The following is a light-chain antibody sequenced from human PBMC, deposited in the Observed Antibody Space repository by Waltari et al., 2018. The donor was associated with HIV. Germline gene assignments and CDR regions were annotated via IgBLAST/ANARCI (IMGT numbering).Light chain of an antibody. CDR2: GNT. Sequence: SVLTQPPSVSGAPGQTITISCTGSSSNIGASYDVHWYQHLPGTAPKLLIYGNTNRPSGVPDRFSGSKSGNTASLTISGLQAEDEADYYCSSYTSSSTYVFGTGTKVTVL. CDR3: SSYTSSSTYV. CDR1: SSNIGASYD. J-gene: IGLJ1*01. V-gene: IGLV1-40*01.